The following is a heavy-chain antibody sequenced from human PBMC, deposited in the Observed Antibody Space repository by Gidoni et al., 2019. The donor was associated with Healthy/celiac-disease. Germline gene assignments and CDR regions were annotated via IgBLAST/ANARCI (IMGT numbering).Heavy chain of an antibody. Sequence: QLQLQESGPGLVKPSETLSLTCPVSSGSISSSSYYWGWIRQPPGKGLEWIGSIYYSGSTYYNPSLKSRVTISVDTSKNQFSLKLSSVTAADTAVYYCSLGPRLDYFDYWGQGTLVTVSS. D-gene: IGHD7-27*01. J-gene: IGHJ4*02. CDR1: SGSISSSSYY. CDR3: SLGPRLDYFDY. V-gene: IGHV4-39*01. CDR2: IYYSGST.